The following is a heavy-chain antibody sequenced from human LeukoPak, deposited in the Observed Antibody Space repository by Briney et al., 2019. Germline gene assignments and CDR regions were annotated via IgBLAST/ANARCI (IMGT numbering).Heavy chain of an antibody. CDR2: ISNDGSNN. J-gene: IGHJ4*02. CDR1: GLSFSNYD. D-gene: IGHD6-19*01. CDR3: AKEQWLINSFDN. Sequence: GGSLTLSCAASGLSFSNYDMHWVRQAPGKGLHWVALISNDGSNNNYAGSVGGRFNISRDNSKNTLYLEVNSLRVEDTGVYYCAKEQWLINSFDNWGQGTLVTVSS. V-gene: IGHV3-30*18.